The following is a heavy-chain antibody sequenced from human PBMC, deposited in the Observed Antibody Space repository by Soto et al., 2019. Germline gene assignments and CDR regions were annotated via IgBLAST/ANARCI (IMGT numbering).Heavy chain of an antibody. CDR1: GGSLSSYY. CDR3: ARQTDSYYTFDAFDI. CDR2: IYYSGST. D-gene: IGHD3-22*01. V-gene: IGHV4-59*08. J-gene: IGHJ3*02. Sequence: PSETLSLTCVVSGGSLSSYYWSWIRQPPGKGLEWIGYIYYSGSTNYNPSLKSRVTISVDTSKNQFSLKLSSVTAADTAVYYCARQTDSYYTFDAFDIWGQGTMVTVSS.